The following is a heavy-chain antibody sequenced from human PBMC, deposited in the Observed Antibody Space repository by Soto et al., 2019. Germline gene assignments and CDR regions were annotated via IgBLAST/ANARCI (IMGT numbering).Heavy chain of an antibody. CDR1: GGSFSGYY. CDR3: ARLRQYCSSTSCYGVSETSYYYMDV. V-gene: IGHV4-34*01. D-gene: IGHD2-2*01. Sequence: TSETMSLTCAVYGGSFSGYYWSWIRQQPGKGLEWIGEINHSGSTNYNPSLKSRVTISVDTSKNQFSLKLSSVTAADTAVYYCARLRQYCSSTSCYGVSETSYYYMDVWGKGTTVTVSS. J-gene: IGHJ6*03. CDR2: INHSGST.